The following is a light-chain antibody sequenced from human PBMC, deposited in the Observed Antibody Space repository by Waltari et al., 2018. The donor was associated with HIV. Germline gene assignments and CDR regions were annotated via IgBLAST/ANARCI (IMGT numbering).Light chain of an antibody. V-gene: IGLV1-47*01. CDR3: AAWTDSLTAVV. Sequence: QSVLTQPPSASGTPGQRVTISCSGTSPNNRSYYVSWYQQFPGTAPKLLIYRNNRLPSGVPDRFSGSKSGTSASLAINGLRSEDEADYYCAAWTDSLTAVVFGGGTKLSVL. J-gene: IGLJ2*01. CDR2: RNN. CDR1: SPNNRSYY.